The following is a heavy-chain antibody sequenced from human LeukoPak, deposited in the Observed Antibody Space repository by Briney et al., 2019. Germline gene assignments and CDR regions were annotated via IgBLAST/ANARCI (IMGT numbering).Heavy chain of an antibody. Sequence: GGSLSLSCAASGFTFSSYWMHWVRQAPGKGLVWVSRINSDGSSTSYADSVKGRFTISRDNAKNTLYLQMNSLRAEDTAVYYCAREGVWRQQLVDYYYGMDVWGQGTTVTVSS. D-gene: IGHD6-13*01. V-gene: IGHV3-74*01. CDR2: INSDGSST. CDR1: GFTFSSYW. J-gene: IGHJ6*02. CDR3: AREGVWRQQLVDYYYGMDV.